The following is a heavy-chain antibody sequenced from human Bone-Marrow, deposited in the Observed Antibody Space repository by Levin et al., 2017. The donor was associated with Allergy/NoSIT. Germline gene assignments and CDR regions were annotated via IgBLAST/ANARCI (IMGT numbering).Heavy chain of an antibody. V-gene: IGHV3-23*01. Sequence: LSLTCAASGFTFSNQAMSWVRQAPGKGFEWLSTISSSGGNIFYVDSVRGRFTISRDNSKNTLYLQMNSLSADDTAVYYCATGQQLLYWGQGTLVTVSS. CDR1: GFTFSNQA. D-gene: IGHD6-13*01. CDR3: ATGQQLLY. J-gene: IGHJ4*02. CDR2: ISSSGGNI.